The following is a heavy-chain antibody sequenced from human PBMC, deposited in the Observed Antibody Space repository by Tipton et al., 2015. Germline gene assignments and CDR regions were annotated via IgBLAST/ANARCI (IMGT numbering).Heavy chain of an antibody. J-gene: IGHJ4*02. CDR2: ISASGDII. D-gene: IGHD3-3*01. CDR3: ARDILNDFCSGWPEEY. Sequence: LSLTCAASGFTFSDYYMAWIRQAPGKGLEWVSYISASGDIIDFADSLKGRFTISRDNAMNSLSLQMNSLTAEDTALYYCARDILNDFCSGWPEEYWGQGTLVTVSS. V-gene: IGHV3-11*01. CDR1: GFTFSDYY.